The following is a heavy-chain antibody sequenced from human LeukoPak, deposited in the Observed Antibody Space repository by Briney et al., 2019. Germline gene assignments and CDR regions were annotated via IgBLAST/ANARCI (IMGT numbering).Heavy chain of an antibody. D-gene: IGHD6-13*01. CDR2: IYYTGST. V-gene: IGHV4-59*01. J-gene: IGHJ4*02. CDR1: GDSISNYY. CDR3: ARNLIPEQLVLNF. Sequence: SETLSLTCTVSGDSISNYYWNWIRQPPGKGLEWIGYIYYTGSTNYNPSLKSRVTMSVDTSKNQFTLNLKSVTPEDTAVYYCARNLIPEQLVLNFWGQGTLVTVSS.